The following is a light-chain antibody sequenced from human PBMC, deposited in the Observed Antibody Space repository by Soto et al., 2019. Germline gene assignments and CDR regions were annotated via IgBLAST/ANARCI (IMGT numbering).Light chain of an antibody. J-gene: IGLJ1*01. CDR1: GSNIGAGYA. Sequence: QSVLTQPPSVSGAPGQRVTISCTGSGSNIGAGYAVHWYQQLPGTAPKLLIYSNTNRPSGVPDRFSGSKSGSTASLIISRLQTEDEADYYCVSYTSSTTYVFGTGTKVTVL. CDR2: SNT. CDR3: VSYTSSTTYV. V-gene: IGLV1-40*01.